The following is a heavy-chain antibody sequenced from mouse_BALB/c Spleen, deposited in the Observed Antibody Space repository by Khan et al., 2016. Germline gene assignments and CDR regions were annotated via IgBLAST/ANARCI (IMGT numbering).Heavy chain of an antibody. CDR3: GGIYDGYFDF. V-gene: IGHV1-4*01. D-gene: IGHD2-3*01. CDR2: FNPNTGYT. CDR1: GYTFTSYT. Sequence: QVQLQQPGAELARPGAPVKMSCKASGYTFTSYTIHWLKQRPGQGLEWIGYFNPNTGYTSYNQKFKDKATLTADKSSSTTYIQLCSLTMEDSAIYFCGGIYDGYFDFWGQGTTLTVSS. J-gene: IGHJ2*01.